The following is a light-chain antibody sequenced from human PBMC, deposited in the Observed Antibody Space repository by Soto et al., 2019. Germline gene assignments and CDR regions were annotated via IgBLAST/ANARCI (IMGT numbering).Light chain of an antibody. Sequence: EVVMTQSPVTLSVSPGDRATLSCRASQSVYTNVAWYQQKPGQAPRLLVHGESMRAAGVPARFTGSGSGTDLRLRRTGLQSDDFAVYYCQQYYNWPQYTLGHGTKVDIK. CDR3: QQYYNWPQYT. V-gene: IGKV3-15*01. CDR1: QSVYTN. J-gene: IGKJ2*01. CDR2: GES.